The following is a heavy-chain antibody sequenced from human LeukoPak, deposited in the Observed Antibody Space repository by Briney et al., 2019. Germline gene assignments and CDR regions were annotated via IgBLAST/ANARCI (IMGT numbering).Heavy chain of an antibody. CDR1: GYTFTSYY. D-gene: IGHD3-10*01. Sequence: ASVKVSCKASGYTFTSYYIHWVRQAPGQGLEWMGIINPIGGSTSYAQKFQGRVTMTRDTSTSTVYMELSSLRSEHTAVYYCARTHGSGSYFYYFEYWGQGTLVTVSS. V-gene: IGHV1-46*01. CDR3: ARTHGSGSYFYYFEY. CDR2: INPIGGST. J-gene: IGHJ4*02.